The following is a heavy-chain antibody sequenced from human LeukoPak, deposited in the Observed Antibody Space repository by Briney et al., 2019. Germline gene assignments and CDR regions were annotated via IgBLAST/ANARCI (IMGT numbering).Heavy chain of an antibody. CDR2: ISAYNGDT. CDR3: ARGGPAPHRITLIVVASSTDAFDI. Sequence: GASVRVSCKASGYTFTSYGISWVRQAPGQGLEWMGWISAYNGDTNYAQKLQGRVTMTTDTSTSTAYMELGSLRSDDTAVYYCARGGPAPHRITLIVVASSTDAFDIWGQGTMVTVSS. J-gene: IGHJ3*02. D-gene: IGHD3-22*01. V-gene: IGHV1-18*01. CDR1: GYTFTSYG.